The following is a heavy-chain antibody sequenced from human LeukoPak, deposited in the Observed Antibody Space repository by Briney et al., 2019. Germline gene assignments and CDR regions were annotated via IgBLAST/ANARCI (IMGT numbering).Heavy chain of an antibody. CDR3: ARGDGDYVDY. CDR1: GGSISSSSYY. V-gene: IGHV4-39*07. D-gene: IGHD4-17*01. J-gene: IGHJ4*02. Sequence: SETLSLTCTVSGGSISSSSYYWGWIRQPPGKGLEWIGSIYYSGSTYYNPSLKSRVTIPVDTSKNQFSLKLSSVTAADTAVYYCARGDGDYVDYWGQGTLVTVSS. CDR2: IYYSGST.